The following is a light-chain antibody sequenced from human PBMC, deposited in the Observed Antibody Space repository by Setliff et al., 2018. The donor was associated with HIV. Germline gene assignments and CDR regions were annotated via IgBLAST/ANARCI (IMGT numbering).Light chain of an antibody. J-gene: IGLJ2*01. V-gene: IGLV2-23*02. Sequence: QSALAQPASVSGSPGQSITISCTGTSSDVGSFSLVSWYQQEPGKAPKLIIYDMSKRTSGVPDRFSGSKSDNRASLTISGLQAEDEGDYYCSSFAGTYSLVVFGGGTK. CDR2: DMS. CDR1: SSDVGSFSL. CDR3: SSFAGTYSLVV.